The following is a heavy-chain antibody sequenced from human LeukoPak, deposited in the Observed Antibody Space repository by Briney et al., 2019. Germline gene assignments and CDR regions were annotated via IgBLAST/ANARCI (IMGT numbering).Heavy chain of an antibody. J-gene: IGHJ6*02. CDR3: ARDPRARYCSSTSCYGYYYYGMDV. V-gene: IGHV4-39*02. CDR1: GGSISSSSYY. Sequence: SETLSLTCTVSGGSISSSSYYWGWIRQPPGKGLERIGSIYYSGSTYYNPSLKSRVTISVDTSKNQFSLKLSSVTAADTAVYYCARDPRARYCSSTSCYGYYYYGMDVWGQGTTVTVSS. D-gene: IGHD2-2*01. CDR2: IYYSGST.